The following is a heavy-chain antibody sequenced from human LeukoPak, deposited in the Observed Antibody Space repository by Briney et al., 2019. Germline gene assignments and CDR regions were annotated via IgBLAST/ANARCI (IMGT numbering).Heavy chain of an antibody. CDR3: AKNIMITFGEVIVRGAFDI. D-gene: IGHD3-16*02. J-gene: IGHJ3*02. V-gene: IGHV3-23*01. CDR2: ISGSGGST. CDR1: GFTFSSYA. Sequence: GGSLRLSCAASGFTFSSYAMSWVRQAPGKGLEWVSAISGSGGSTYYADSVKGRFTISRDNSKNTLYLQMNSLRAEDTAVYYCAKNIMITFGEVIVRGAFDIWGQGTMVTVSS.